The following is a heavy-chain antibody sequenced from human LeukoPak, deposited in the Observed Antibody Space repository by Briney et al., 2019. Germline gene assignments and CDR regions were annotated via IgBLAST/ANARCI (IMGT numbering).Heavy chain of an antibody. CDR2: ISGSGGST. D-gene: IGHD1-26*01. CDR1: GFTVSSNY. CDR3: AKDQAGATNYYYYYGMDV. V-gene: IGHV3-23*01. Sequence: GGSLRLSCAASGFTVSSNYMSWVRQAPGKGLEWVSAISGSGGSTYYADSVKGRFTISRDNSKNTLYLQMNSLRAEDTAVYYCAKDQAGATNYYYYYGMDVWGQGTTVTVSS. J-gene: IGHJ6*02.